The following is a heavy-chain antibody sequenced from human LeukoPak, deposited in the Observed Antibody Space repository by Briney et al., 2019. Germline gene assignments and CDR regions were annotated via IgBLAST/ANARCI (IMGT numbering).Heavy chain of an antibody. CDR1: GCTFSDYW. J-gene: IGHJ4*02. V-gene: IGHV3-7*01. CDR2: IKQDGSEK. CDR3: ARDAYYGSGSPQNY. Sequence: GGSLRLSCAASGCTFSDYWMTWVRQAPGKGLEWVANIKQDGSEKHYVDSVKDRFTISRDNTKNLLYLQMNSLRAEDTSVYYCARDAYYGSGSPQNYWGQGTLVTVSS. D-gene: IGHD3-10*01.